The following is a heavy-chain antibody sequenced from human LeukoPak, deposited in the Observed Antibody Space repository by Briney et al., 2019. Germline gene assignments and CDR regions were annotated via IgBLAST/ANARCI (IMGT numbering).Heavy chain of an antibody. J-gene: IGHJ6*02. CDR1: GGSFSGYY. CDR2: ITHNGTA. D-gene: IGHD3-16*01. CDR3: VRGFLGLNGGI. Sequence: SETLSLTCCVSGGSFSGYYCNWIRQAPGKGLEWIGEITHNGTASSNPSLKSRVTISVDTSRSRFSLKLNSATAADTAVYYCVRGFLGLNGGIWGQGTTVTVSS. V-gene: IGHV4-34*01.